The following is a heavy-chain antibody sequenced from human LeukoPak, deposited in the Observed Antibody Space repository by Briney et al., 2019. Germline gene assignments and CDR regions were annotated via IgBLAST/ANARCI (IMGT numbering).Heavy chain of an antibody. CDR1: GFTFSSYA. CDR2: ISYDGSNK. CDR3: ASGFAAAGTAFDY. D-gene: IGHD6-13*01. Sequence: GRSLRLSCAASGFTFSSYAMHWVRQAPGKGLEWVAVISYDGSNKYYADSVKGRFTISRDNSKNTLYLQMNSLRAEDAAVYYCASGFAAAGTAFDYWGQGTLVTVSS. V-gene: IGHV3-30-3*01. J-gene: IGHJ4*02.